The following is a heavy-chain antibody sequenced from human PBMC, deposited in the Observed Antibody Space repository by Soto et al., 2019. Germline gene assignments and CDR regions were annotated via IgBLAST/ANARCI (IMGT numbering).Heavy chain of an antibody. J-gene: IGHJ6*02. CDR1: AYTLTSYY. D-gene: IGHD2-15*01. CDR2: INPSGGST. V-gene: IGHV1-46*01. CDR3: ARGVCGGGSCYGPASYYYYYALDV. Sequence: GASVKVSCKASAYTLTSYYMHRVRQAPGQGLEWMGIINPSGGSTSYAHKFQGRVTMTTDTSTSTVYMELSSLRSDDTAVYYCARGVCGGGSCYGPASYYYYYALDVWGQGTTVTVSS.